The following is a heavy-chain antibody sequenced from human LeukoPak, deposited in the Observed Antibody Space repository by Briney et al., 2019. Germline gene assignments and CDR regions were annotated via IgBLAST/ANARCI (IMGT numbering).Heavy chain of an antibody. V-gene: IGHV5-51*01. Sequence: GESLKISCQGSGDTFATYWIAWVRQVPGKGLELMGSIFPFDSDTRYSPSFQGQVTFSADKSINTAYLQWSSLKASDTAMYYCARHRLEVDFFDYWGQGTVVTVSS. J-gene: IGHJ4*02. CDR3: ARHRLEVDFFDY. D-gene: IGHD2-15*01. CDR2: IFPFDSDT. CDR1: GDTFATYW.